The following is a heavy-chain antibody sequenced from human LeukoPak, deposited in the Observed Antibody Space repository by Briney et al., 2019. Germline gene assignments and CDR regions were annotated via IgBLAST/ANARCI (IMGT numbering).Heavy chain of an antibody. D-gene: IGHD3-10*01. CDR1: GGSISSGGYS. V-gene: IGHV4-30-2*01. CDR2: IYHSGST. CDR3: ARLYGSESYYEFDP. Sequence: SETLSLTCAVSGGSISSGGYSWSWIRQPPGKGLEWIGYIYHSGSTYYNPSPKSRVTISVDRSKNQFSLKLSSVTAADTAVYYCARLYGSESYYEFDPWGQGTLVTVSS. J-gene: IGHJ5*02.